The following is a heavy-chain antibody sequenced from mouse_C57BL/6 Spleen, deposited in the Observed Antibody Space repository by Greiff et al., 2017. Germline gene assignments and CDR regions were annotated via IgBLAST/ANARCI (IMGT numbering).Heavy chain of an antibody. CDR3: ARRGTMITTAAFDY. V-gene: IGHV1-55*01. J-gene: IGHJ2*01. Sequence: VQLQQPGAELVKPGASVKMSCKASGYTFTSYWITWVKQRPGQGLEWIGDIYPGSGSTNYNEKFKSKATLTVDTSSSTAYMQLSSLTSEDSAVYYCARRGTMITTAAFDYWGQGTTLTVSS. CDR2: IYPGSGST. D-gene: IGHD2-4*01. CDR1: GYTFTSYW.